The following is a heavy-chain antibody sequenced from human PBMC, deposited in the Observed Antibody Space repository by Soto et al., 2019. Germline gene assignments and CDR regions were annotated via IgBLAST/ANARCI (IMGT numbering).Heavy chain of an antibody. CDR2: MNPNSGNT. CDR1: GYTFSNYD. CDR3: ARRLPMVRGARGLNWFDP. Sequence: ASVKVSCKASGYTFSNYDINWVRQATGQGLEWMGWMNPNSGNTGYAQKFQGRVTMTRNTSISTAYMELSSLRSEDTAVYYCARRLPMVRGARGLNWFDPWGQGTLVTVSS. D-gene: IGHD3-10*01. V-gene: IGHV1-8*02. J-gene: IGHJ5*02.